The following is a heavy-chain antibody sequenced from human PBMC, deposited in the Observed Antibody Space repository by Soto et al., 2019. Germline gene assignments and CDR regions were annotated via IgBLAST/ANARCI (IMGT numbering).Heavy chain of an antibody. D-gene: IGHD3-16*02. CDR3: ARELISYDYVWGSYRYSLSYYFDY. Sequence: SETLSLTCALYGGFFSGYYWSCIRQPPGKWLEWLGEFNHSGCTNYNPSVKSRVTIAVDTSKNQFSLKLSSITAADTAVYYCARELISYDYVWGSYRYSLSYYFDYWGQGTLVTVSS. J-gene: IGHJ4*02. CDR1: GGFFSGYY. CDR2: FNHSGCT. V-gene: IGHV4-34*01.